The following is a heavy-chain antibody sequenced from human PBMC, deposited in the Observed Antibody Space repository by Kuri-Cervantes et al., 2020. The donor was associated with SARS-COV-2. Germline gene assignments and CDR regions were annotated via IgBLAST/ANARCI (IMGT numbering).Heavy chain of an antibody. J-gene: IGHJ4*02. D-gene: IGHD6-13*01. Sequence: SETLSLTCTVSGGSVNIDNYYWSWIRQPPGKGLEWIGSTYHSGNTNYDPSLKSRVTISIDTFEKRFSLKLTSVTAADTAVYYCARGYEARYSSSWYLDYWGQGTLVTVSS. CDR2: TYHSGNT. CDR3: ARGYEARYSSSWYLDY. CDR1: GGSVNIDNYY. V-gene: IGHV4-61*01.